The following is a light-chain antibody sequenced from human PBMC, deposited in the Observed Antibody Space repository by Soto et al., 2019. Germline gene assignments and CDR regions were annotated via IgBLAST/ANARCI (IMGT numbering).Light chain of an antibody. CDR1: QSVLYNSNNKNY. Sequence: DIVMTQSPDSLAVSLGERATINCKSSQSVLYNSNNKNYLAWYQQKPGQPPKLLIYWASARESGVPDRFSGRGSGTDFTLTISSLQAEDVAGYYCQQFYRSPFTFGPGTKVDIK. CDR2: WAS. V-gene: IGKV4-1*01. CDR3: QQFYRSPFT. J-gene: IGKJ3*01.